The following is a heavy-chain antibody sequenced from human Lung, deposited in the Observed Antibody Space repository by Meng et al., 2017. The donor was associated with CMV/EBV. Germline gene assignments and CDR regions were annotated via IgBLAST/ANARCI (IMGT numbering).Heavy chain of an antibody. CDR2: IYHNGST. Sequence: SETLSLTCSVSGASINNKLYYWGWIRQPPGKGLEWIGNIYHNGSTYYSPSLKSRVTISVDTSKNHFSLRLSSVTAADTGVYYCARQKYIVVIPSGMGNNWFDPWGQGXLVTVSS. V-gene: IGHV4-39*01. CDR3: ARQKYIVVIPSGMGNNWFDP. CDR1: GASINNKLYY. J-gene: IGHJ5*02. D-gene: IGHD2-15*01.